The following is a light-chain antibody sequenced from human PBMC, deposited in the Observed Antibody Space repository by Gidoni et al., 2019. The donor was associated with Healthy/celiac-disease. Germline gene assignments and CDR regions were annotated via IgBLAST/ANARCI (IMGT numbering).Light chain of an antibody. CDR1: QSISSY. Sequence: DIQMTQSPSSLSASVGDRVTITCRASQSISSYLNWYQQKPGKAPKLLIYAASSLQSGVPSRFSGSGSGTYFTLTISSLQPEDFATYYCQQSYSTPTFXGXTKVEIK. J-gene: IGKJ4*01. CDR3: QQSYSTPT. CDR2: AAS. V-gene: IGKV1-39*01.